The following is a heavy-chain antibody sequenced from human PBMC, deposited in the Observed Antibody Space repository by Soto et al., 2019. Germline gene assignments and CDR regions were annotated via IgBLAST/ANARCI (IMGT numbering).Heavy chain of an antibody. CDR2: INAGNGNT. D-gene: IGHD6-19*01. CDR3: ARAVAVAADFDY. Sequence: QVQLVQSGAEEKKPGASVKVSCKASGYTFTGYAMHWVRQAPGQRLEWMGWINAGNGNTKYSQKFQGRVTITRATYASTAYMELSGLRSEDTAVYYCARAVAVAADFDYWGQGTLVTVSS. V-gene: IGHV1-3*05. CDR1: GYTFTGYA. J-gene: IGHJ4*02.